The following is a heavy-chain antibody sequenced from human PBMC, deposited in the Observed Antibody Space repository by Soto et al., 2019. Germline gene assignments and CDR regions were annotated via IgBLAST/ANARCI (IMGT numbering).Heavy chain of an antibody. Sequence: QVQLVQSETEVKKPGASVKVSCKASGYIFTNYDITWVRQAPGQGLEWMGWVSGYTGNTKYAQKFQDRVTMTTDTSTRTVYMRSLRSDDTAVYYCARFGSAPYYYYGVDVWGQGTTVFVSS. V-gene: IGHV1-18*01. CDR2: VSGYTGNT. CDR3: ARFGSAPYYYYGVDV. J-gene: IGHJ6*02. D-gene: IGHD3-10*01. CDR1: GYIFTNYD.